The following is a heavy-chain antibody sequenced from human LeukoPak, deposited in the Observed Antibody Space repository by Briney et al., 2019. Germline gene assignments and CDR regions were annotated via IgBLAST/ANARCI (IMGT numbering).Heavy chain of an antibody. Sequence: ASVKVSCKASGGTFSSYAISWVRQAPGQGLEWMGRIIPIFGIANYAQKFQGRVTITADKSTSTAYMELRSLRSDDTAVYYCARAAPNLILTGRYGMDVWGQGTTVTVSS. CDR2: IIPIFGIA. CDR1: GGTFSSYA. J-gene: IGHJ6*02. V-gene: IGHV1-69*04. CDR3: ARAAPNLILTGRYGMDV. D-gene: IGHD3-9*01.